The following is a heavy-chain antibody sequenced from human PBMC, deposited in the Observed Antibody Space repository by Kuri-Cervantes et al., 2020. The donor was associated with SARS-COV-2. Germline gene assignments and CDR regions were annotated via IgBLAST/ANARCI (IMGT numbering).Heavy chain of an antibody. D-gene: IGHD6-13*01. Sequence: GESLKISCAASRFSFSSYTLHWVRQAPGKGLECVAVISYDGSNKYYADSVKGRFTISRDNSKNTLYLQMNSLRAEDTAVYYCARGGRWEQQLVRRYFDYWGQGTLVTVSS. J-gene: IGHJ4*02. CDR1: RFSFSSYT. CDR2: ISYDGSNK. V-gene: IGHV3-30-3*01. CDR3: ARGGRWEQQLVRRYFDY.